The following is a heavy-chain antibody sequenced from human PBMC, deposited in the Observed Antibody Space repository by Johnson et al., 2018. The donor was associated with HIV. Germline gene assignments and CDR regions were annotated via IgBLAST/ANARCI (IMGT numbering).Heavy chain of an antibody. J-gene: IGHJ3*02. Sequence: VQLVESGGGLVQPGGSLRLSCAASGLTFTNYAMNWVRQVPGKGLEWVSGINWNGGSTYSADSVKGRFTISRDNSKNTLYLQMNSLRAEDTAVYYCAKDGGSPDDAFDIWGQGTMVTVSS. CDR3: AKDGGSPDDAFDI. CDR1: GLTFTNYA. D-gene: IGHD1-14*01. CDR2: INWNGGST. V-gene: IGHV3-23*04.